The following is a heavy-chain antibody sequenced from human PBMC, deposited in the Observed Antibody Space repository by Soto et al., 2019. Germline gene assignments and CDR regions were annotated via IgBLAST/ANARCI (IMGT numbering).Heavy chain of an antibody. J-gene: IGHJ5*02. CDR2: IVVGSGNT. CDR3: AADGLSWGGYHNWFDP. Sequence: ASVKVSCKASGFTFTSSAVQWVRQARGQRLEWIGWIVVGSGNTNYAQKFQERVTITRDMSTSTAYMELSSLRSEDTAVYYCAADGLSWGGYHNWFDPWGQGTLVTVSS. CDR1: GFTFTSSA. D-gene: IGHD3-3*01. V-gene: IGHV1-58*01.